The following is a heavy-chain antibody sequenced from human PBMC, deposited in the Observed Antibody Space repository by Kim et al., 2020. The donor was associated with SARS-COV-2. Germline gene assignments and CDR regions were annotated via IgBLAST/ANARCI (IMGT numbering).Heavy chain of an antibody. J-gene: IGHJ4*02. CDR1: GFTFSSYW. CDR2: INSDGSST. Sequence: GGSLRLSCAASGFTFSSYWMHWVRQAPGKGLVWVSRINSDGSSTSYADSVKGRFTISRDNAKNTLYLQMNSLRAEDTAVYYCARNADLDGIDYWGQGTLVTVSS. V-gene: IGHV3-74*01. D-gene: IGHD2-2*01. CDR3: ARNADLDGIDY.